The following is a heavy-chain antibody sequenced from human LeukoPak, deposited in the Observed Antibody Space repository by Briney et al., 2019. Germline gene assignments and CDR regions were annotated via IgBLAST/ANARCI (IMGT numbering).Heavy chain of an antibody. J-gene: IGHJ4*02. Sequence: PGWSLRLSCAASGFTFNGYAMSWLRQAPGKGLDWVSSISGSGANTYYAHSVKGRFTVYRDNSKKTLYLQANNLRAEDTAVYYCAKHLASHNFDYWGQGTLVTVSS. V-gene: IGHV3-23*01. CDR2: ISGSGANT. CDR3: AKHLASHNFDY. CDR1: GFTFNGYA.